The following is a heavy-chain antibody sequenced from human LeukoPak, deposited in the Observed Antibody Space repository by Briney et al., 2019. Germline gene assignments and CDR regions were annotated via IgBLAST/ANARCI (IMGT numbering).Heavy chain of an antibody. Sequence: GGSLRLSCAASGFTVSSNYMSWVRQAPGKGLEWVSVIYSGGSTYYADSVKGRFTISRDNSKNTLYLQMNSLRVEDTAVYYCARGEWELLPDYWGQGTLVTVSS. CDR3: ARGEWELLPDY. CDR2: IYSGGST. D-gene: IGHD1-26*01. J-gene: IGHJ4*02. V-gene: IGHV3-53*01. CDR1: GFTVSSNY.